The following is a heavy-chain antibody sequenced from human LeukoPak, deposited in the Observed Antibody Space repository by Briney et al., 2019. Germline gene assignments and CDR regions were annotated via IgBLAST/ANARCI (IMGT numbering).Heavy chain of an antibody. D-gene: IGHD5-18*01. CDR1: GGSFSGYY. CDR2: INHSGST. V-gene: IGHV4-34*01. J-gene: IGHJ4*02. Sequence: SETLSLTCAVSGGSFSGYYWSWIRQPPGKGLEWIGEINHSGSTNYNPSLKSRVTISVDTSKNQFSLKLSSVTAADTAVYYCARGNTAMVTPSLSPYYFDYWGQGTLVTVSS. CDR3: ARGNTAMVTPSLSPYYFDY.